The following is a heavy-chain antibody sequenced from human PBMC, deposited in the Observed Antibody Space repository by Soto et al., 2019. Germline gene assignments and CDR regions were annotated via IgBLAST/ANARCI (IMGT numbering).Heavy chain of an antibody. D-gene: IGHD6-19*01. CDR1: GFTFSSYD. Sequence: GESLKISCAASGFTFSSYDMHWVRQATGKGLEWVSAIGTAGDTYYPGSVKGRFTISRENAKNSLYLQMNSLRAEDTAVYYCARVHAFSSGWPYFDYWGQGTLVTVSS. CDR3: ARVHAFSSGWPYFDY. J-gene: IGHJ4*02. V-gene: IGHV3-13*01. CDR2: IGTAGDT.